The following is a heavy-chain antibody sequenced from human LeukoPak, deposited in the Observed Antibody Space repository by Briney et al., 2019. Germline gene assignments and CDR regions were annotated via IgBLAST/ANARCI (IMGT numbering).Heavy chain of an antibody. CDR2: LYYSGST. D-gene: IGHD3-9*01. V-gene: IGHV4-39*07. CDR3: ARGLRYFDWLPPPFAYYYYGMDV. J-gene: IGHJ6*02. CDR1: GGSISSSNYY. Sequence: SETLSLTCTVSGGSISSSNYYWGWIRQPPGKGLEWIGSLYYSGSTYYNPSLKSRVTISVDTSKNQFSLKLSSVTAADTAVYYCARGLRYFDWLPPPFAYYYYGMDVWGQGTTVTVSS.